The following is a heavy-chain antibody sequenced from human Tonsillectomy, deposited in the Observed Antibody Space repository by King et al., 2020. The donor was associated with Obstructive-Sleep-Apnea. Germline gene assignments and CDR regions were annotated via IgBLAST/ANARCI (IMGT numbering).Heavy chain of an antibody. Sequence: QLQESGPGLVMPSQTLSLTCTVSDDSITSSSYYWAWIRQHPGKGLEWIGSISHSGVPYYTPSLKSRLTISMETSQKQFFLKLSSVTAADTAVYYCARTTEYSNYEAHWGQGMLVTVSS. D-gene: IGHD4-11*01. CDR1: DDSITSSSYY. CDR3: ARTTEYSNYEAH. CDR2: ISHSGVP. J-gene: IGHJ4*02. V-gene: IGHV4-31*03.